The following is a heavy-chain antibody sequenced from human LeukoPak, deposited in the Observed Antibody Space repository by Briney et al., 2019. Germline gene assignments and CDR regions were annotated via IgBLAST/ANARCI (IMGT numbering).Heavy chain of an antibody. CDR2: IYSGGST. Sequence: GGSLRLSCAASGFTVSSNYMSWVRQAPGKGLEWVSVIYSGGSTYYADSVKGRFTISRDNSKNTLYLQMNSLRAEDTAVYYCARDVLGYYYDSSGYYEAFDYWGQGTLVTVSP. CDR3: ARDVLGYYYDSSGYYEAFDY. J-gene: IGHJ4*02. V-gene: IGHV3-66*01. D-gene: IGHD3-22*01. CDR1: GFTVSSNY.